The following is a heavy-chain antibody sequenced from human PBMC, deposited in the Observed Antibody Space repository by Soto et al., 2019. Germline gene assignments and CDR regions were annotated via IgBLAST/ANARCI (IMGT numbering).Heavy chain of an antibody. CDR1: GYTFTSYG. CDR3: AAMYYDYIWGSYRPHAYYFDY. V-gene: IGHV1-18*01. CDR2: ISAYNGNT. J-gene: IGHJ4*02. D-gene: IGHD3-16*02. Sequence: ASVKVSCKASGYTFTSYGISWVRQAPGQGLEWMGWISAYNGNTNYAQKLQGRVTMTTDTSTSTAYMELRSLRSDDTAVYYCAAMYYDYIWGSYRPHAYYFDYWGQGTLVTVSS.